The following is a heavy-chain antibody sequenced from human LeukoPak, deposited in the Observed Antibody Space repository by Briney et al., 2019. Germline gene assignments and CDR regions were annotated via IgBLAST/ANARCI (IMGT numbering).Heavy chain of an antibody. CDR3: ARRLYQLQRMGDWFDP. CDR1: GSSVSSDEYY. CDR2: VYYSGSS. D-gene: IGHD1-1*01. Sequence: PSGTLSLTCTVSGSSVSSDEYYWSWVRQHPGKGLEWIGYVYYSGSSYYIPSLESRVTMSVEVSKNQFSLELRSVTAADTAIYYCARRLYQLQRMGDWFDPWGQGTLVTVSS. J-gene: IGHJ5*02. V-gene: IGHV4-31*03.